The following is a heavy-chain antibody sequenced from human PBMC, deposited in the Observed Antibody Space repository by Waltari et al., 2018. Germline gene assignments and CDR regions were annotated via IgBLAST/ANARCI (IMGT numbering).Heavy chain of an antibody. CDR3: AKDLVLWFGECFDY. V-gene: IGHV3-23*04. CDR1: VFTLRSYA. D-gene: IGHD3-10*01. J-gene: IGHJ4*02. CDR2: ISGSGGST. Sequence: EVQLVESGGGLVQPGGSLRLSCAASVFTLRSYAMSWVRQAPGKGLEGCSAISGSGGSTYYADSVKGRFTISRDNSKNTLYLQMNSLRAEDTAVYYCAKDLVLWFGECFDYWGQGTLVTVSS.